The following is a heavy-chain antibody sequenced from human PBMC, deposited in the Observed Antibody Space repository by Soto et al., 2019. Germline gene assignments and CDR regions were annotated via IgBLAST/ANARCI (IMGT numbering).Heavy chain of an antibody. D-gene: IGHD5-12*01. J-gene: IGHJ4*02. V-gene: IGHV4-34*01. CDR3: ARGRKWVATHVDY. CDR1: GGSFSGYY. Sequence: PSETLSLTCAVYGGSFSGYYWSWIRQPPGKGLEWIGEINHSGSTNYNPSLKSRVTISVDTSKNQFSLKLSSVTAADTAVYYCARGRKWVATHVDYWGQGTLVTVSS. CDR2: INHSGST.